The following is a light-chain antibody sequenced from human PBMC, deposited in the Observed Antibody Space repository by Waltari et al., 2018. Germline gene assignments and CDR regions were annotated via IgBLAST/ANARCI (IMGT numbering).Light chain of an antibody. J-gene: IGKJ1*01. CDR3: MQSRLWPWT. Sequence: DVVLAQSPLSLLVTLGQPASISCRSSQSLAYTDGNTYLNWFQQRPGQSPRRLISYVSNRDSGVPDRFSGSESGTDFTQEISRVEAEDVGVYYCMQSRLWPWTLGQGTTVEIK. CDR1: QSLAYTDGNTY. CDR2: YVS. V-gene: IGKV2-30*01.